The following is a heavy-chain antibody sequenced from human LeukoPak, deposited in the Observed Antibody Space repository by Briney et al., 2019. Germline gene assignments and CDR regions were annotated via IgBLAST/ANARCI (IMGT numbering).Heavy chain of an antibody. CDR2: IWYDGSNK. J-gene: IGHJ4*02. V-gene: IGHV3-33*06. D-gene: IGHD1-26*01. Sequence: GGSLRLSCAASGFTFSSYGMHWVRQAPGKGLEWVAVIWYDGSNKYYAGSVKGRFTISRDNSKNTLYLQMNSLRAEDTAVYYCAKLYSGSYRGYFDDWGQGTLVTVSS. CDR1: GFTFSSYG. CDR3: AKLYSGSYRGYFDD.